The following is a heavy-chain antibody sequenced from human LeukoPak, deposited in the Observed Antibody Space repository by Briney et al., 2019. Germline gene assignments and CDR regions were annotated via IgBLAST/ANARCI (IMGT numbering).Heavy chain of an antibody. CDR1: GGSISSSSYY. Sequence: SETLSLTCTVSGGSISSSSYYWGWIRQPPGKGLEWIGSIYYSGSTYYNPSLKSRVTISVDTSKNQFSLKLSSVTAADTAVYYCGRDAEHCSGSDCPRWFDPWGQGTLVTVSS. V-gene: IGHV4-39*02. J-gene: IGHJ5*02. CDR3: GRDAEHCSGSDCPRWFDP. D-gene: IGHD2-21*02. CDR2: IYYSGST.